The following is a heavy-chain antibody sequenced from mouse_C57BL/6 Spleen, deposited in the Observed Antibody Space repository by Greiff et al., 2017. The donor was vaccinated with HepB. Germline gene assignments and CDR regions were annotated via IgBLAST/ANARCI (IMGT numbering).Heavy chain of an antibody. CDR2: IRNKANNHAT. D-gene: IGHD2-5*01. V-gene: IGHV6-6*01. CDR1: GFTFSDAW. J-gene: IGHJ4*01. Sequence: EVKLQESGGGLVQPGGSMKLSCAASGFTFSDAWMDWVRQSPEKGLEWVAEIRNKANNHATYYAESVKGRFTISRDDSKSSVYLQMNSLRAEDTGIYYCTRIYSNYDAMDYWGQGTSVTVSS. CDR3: TRIYSNYDAMDY.